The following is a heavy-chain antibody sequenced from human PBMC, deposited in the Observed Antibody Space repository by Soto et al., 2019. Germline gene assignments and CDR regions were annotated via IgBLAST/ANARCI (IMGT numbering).Heavy chain of an antibody. Sequence: PSETLSLTCTVSGGSISSYYWSWIRQPAGKGLEWIGRIYTSGSTNYNPSLKSRVTMSVDTSKNQFSLKLSSVTAADTAVYYCARSWQLVPGYYYYGMDVWGQGTTVTVSS. CDR3: ARSWQLVPGYYYYGMDV. CDR1: GGSISSYY. CDR2: IYTSGST. V-gene: IGHV4-4*07. D-gene: IGHD6-6*01. J-gene: IGHJ6*02.